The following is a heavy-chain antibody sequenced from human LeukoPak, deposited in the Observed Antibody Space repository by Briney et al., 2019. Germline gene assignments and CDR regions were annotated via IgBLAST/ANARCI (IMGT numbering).Heavy chain of an antibody. V-gene: IGHV4-34*01. J-gene: IGHJ4*02. D-gene: IGHD4-17*01. CDR3: ARTTVTVNFDY. Sequence: SETLSLTCAVYGGSFSGYYWSWIRQPPGKGLEWIGEINHSGSINYNPSLKSRVTISVDTSKNQFSLKLSSVTAADTAVYYCARTTVTVNFDYWGQGTLVTVS. CDR1: GGSFSGYY. CDR2: INHSGSI.